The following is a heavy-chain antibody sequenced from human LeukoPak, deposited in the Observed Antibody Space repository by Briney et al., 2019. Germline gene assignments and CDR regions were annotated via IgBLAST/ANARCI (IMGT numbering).Heavy chain of an antibody. CDR3: ARGLIVVVPAAIIKSPYYYYMDV. CDR2: IIPILGIA. V-gene: IGHV1-69*04. J-gene: IGHJ6*03. D-gene: IGHD2-2*01. Sequence: SVKVSCKASGGTFSSYAISWVRQAPGQGLEWMGRIIPILGIANYAQKFQGRVTITTDESTSTAYMELSSLRSEDTAVYYCARGLIVVVPAAIIKSPYYYYMDVWGKGTTVTVSS. CDR1: GGTFSSYA.